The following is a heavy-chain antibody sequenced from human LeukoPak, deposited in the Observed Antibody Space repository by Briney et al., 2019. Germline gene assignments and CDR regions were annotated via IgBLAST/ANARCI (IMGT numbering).Heavy chain of an antibody. CDR3: ARPNYDYVWGSYRD. Sequence: SETLSLTCTVSGGSISSYYWSWIRQPPGKGLEWIGYIYYSGSTNYNPSLKSRVTISVDTSKNQFSLKLSSVTAADTAVYYCARPNYDYVWGSYRDWGQGTLVAVSS. CDR2: IYYSGST. J-gene: IGHJ4*02. V-gene: IGHV4-59*12. D-gene: IGHD3-16*02. CDR1: GGSISSYY.